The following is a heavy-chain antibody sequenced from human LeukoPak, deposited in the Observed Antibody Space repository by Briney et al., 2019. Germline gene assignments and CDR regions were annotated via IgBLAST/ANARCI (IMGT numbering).Heavy chain of an antibody. J-gene: IGHJ4*02. V-gene: IGHV4-59*01. D-gene: IGHD4-17*01. CDR2: IYYSGST. CDR3: AREYGDDY. CDR1: GGSISSYY. Sequence: PSETLSLTCTVSGGSISSYYWSWIRQPPGKGLEWIGYIYYSGSTNYNPSLKSRVTISVDTSKNQFSLKLSSVTAADTAAYYCAREYGDDYWGQGTLVTVSS.